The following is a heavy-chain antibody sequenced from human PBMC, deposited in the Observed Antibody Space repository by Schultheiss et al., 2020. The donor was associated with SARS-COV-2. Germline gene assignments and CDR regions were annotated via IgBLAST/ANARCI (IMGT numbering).Heavy chain of an antibody. CDR3: ARLGCSSTSCYTTDY. CDR1: GFTFDDYA. Sequence: GGSLRLSCAASGFTFDDYAMHWVRQAPGKGLEWVSLISWDGGSTSYADSVQGRFTISRDNAKNSLYLQMNSLRDEDTAVYYCARLGCSSTSCYTTDYWGQGTLVTVSS. V-gene: IGHV3-43D*03. D-gene: IGHD2-2*02. J-gene: IGHJ4*02. CDR2: ISWDGGST.